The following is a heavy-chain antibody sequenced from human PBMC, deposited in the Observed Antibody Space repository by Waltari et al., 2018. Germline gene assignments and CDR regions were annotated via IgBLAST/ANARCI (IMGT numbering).Heavy chain of an antibody. CDR3: NPGICDSCR. CDR1: GFTFSNAW. CDR2: IKSKTNGGTT. D-gene: IGHD2-2*01. J-gene: IGHJ4*02. V-gene: IGHV3-15*01. Sequence: EVQLVESGGGLVKPGGSLRLSCAASGFTFSNAWMTWVRQAPGKGLEWVGRIKSKTNGGTTGYAAPGKGRFTISRDDSKNTLYLQMNSLKTEDTAVYYCNPGICDSCRWGQGTLVTVSS.